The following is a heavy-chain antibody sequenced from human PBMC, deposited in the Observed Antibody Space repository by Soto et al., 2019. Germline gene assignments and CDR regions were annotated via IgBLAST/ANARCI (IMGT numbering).Heavy chain of an antibody. J-gene: IGHJ6*02. Sequence: QVQLVESGGGLVKPGGSLRLSCAASGFTFSDYYMSWIRQAPGKGLEWVSYISSSSSYTNYADSVKGRFTISRDNAKNSLYLQMNSLRAEDTAVYYCARDLVIAAAGTATTYYYYGMDVWGQGTTVTVSS. V-gene: IGHV3-11*05. CDR1: GFTFSDYY. D-gene: IGHD6-13*01. CDR3: ARDLVIAAAGTATTYYYYGMDV. CDR2: ISSSSSYT.